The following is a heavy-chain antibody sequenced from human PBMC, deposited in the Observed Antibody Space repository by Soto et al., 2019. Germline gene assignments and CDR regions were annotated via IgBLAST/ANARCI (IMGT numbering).Heavy chain of an antibody. CDR3: AKDSPYSSEDYYYYYGMDV. Sequence: EVQLLESGGGLVQPGGSLRLSCAASGFTFSSYAMSWVRQAPGKGLEWVSAISGSGGSTYYADSVKGRFTISRDNSKNTLYLQMNSLRAEDTAVYYCAKDSPYSSEDYYYYYGMDVWGQGTTVTVSS. J-gene: IGHJ6*02. D-gene: IGHD6-25*01. CDR1: GFTFSSYA. V-gene: IGHV3-23*01. CDR2: ISGSGGST.